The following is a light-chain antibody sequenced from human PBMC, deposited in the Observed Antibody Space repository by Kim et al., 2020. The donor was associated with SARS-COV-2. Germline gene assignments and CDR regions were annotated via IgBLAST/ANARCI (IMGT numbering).Light chain of an antibody. J-gene: IGKJ1*01. Sequence: ASIGDSDTITCRASQSISTWLAWYQQKPGKAPKLLMYMASTLQSGVPPRFSGSGSGTEFTLTISSLQPDDFATYYCQQYKSDSRTFGQGTKVDIK. CDR2: MAS. CDR3: QQYKSDSRT. V-gene: IGKV1-5*03. CDR1: QSISTW.